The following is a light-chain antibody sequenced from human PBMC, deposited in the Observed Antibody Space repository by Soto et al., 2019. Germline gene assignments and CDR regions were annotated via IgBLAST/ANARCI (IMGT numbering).Light chain of an antibody. Sequence: QSALTQPASVSGSPGQSITISCTGTSSDAGGYNYVSWYQQHPGRAPKLMIYEVTNRPSGVSIRFSGSKSGNTASLTISGLQAEDEADYYCSSYTSSSTLYVFGTGTKVTVL. V-gene: IGLV2-14*01. J-gene: IGLJ1*01. CDR3: SSYTSSSTLYV. CDR1: SSDAGGYNY. CDR2: EVT.